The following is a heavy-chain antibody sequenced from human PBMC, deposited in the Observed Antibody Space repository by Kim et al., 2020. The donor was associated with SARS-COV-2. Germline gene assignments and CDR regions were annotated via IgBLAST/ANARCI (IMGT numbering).Heavy chain of an antibody. CDR1: GGSFSGYY. V-gene: IGHV4-34*01. J-gene: IGHJ6*02. CDR2: INHSGST. Sequence: SETLSLTCAVYGGSFSGYYWSWIRQPPGKGLEWIGEINHSGSTNYNPSLKSRVTISVDTSKNQFSLKLSSVTAADTAVYYCAREGVYNWNYPVGYYYGMDVWGQGTTVTVSS. D-gene: IGHD1-7*01. CDR3: AREGVYNWNYPVGYYYGMDV.